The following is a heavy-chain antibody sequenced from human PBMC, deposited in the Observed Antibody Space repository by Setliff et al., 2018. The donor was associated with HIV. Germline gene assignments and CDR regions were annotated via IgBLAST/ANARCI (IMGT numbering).Heavy chain of an antibody. Sequence: SETLSLTCAVQGGSFTNYHWTWIRQPPGKGLEWIGEINQSGSRNYNPSLKSRVTISVDTSKNQFSLKLSSVTAAGTAMYYCARGRVDIVVTDYLDVWGKGTTVTVSS. CDR2: INQSGSR. CDR1: GGSFTNYH. J-gene: IGHJ6*03. CDR3: ARGRVDIVVTDYLDV. D-gene: IGHD2-21*01. V-gene: IGHV4-34*01.